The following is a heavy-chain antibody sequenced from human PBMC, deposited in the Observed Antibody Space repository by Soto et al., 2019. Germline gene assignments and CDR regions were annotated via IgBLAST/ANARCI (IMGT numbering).Heavy chain of an antibody. V-gene: IGHV1-18*01. D-gene: IGHD1-26*01. J-gene: IGHJ5*02. CDR3: ARDISGNYLSRFDP. CDR1: GYTFTSNG. Sequence: ASVKVSCKASGYTFTSNGISWVRQAPGQGLEWMGWISAYNGNTNYAQKFQGRVTMTTDTSTSTVYMELRSLRSDDTAVYYCARDISGNYLSRFDPWGQGTLVTVSS. CDR2: ISAYNGNT.